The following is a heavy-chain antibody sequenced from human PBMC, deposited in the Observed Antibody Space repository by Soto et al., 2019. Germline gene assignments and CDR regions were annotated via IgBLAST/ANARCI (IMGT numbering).Heavy chain of an antibody. J-gene: IGHJ6*02. CDR1: GFAFSDFH. V-gene: IGHV3-11*01. CDR2: ISGGGTTV. CDR3: ARDREPSVYHGMAV. Sequence: QVQLVESGGGLVKPGGSLRLSCAASGFAFSDFHMSWTRQAPGKGQEWISYISGGGTTVFYADSVKGRFTISRDNAQKSLYLQMESLTPEDTAIYYCARDREPSVYHGMAVWGQGTTVTVSS.